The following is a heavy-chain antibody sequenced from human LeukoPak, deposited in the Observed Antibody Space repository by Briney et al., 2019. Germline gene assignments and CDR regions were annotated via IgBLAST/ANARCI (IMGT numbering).Heavy chain of an antibody. CDR1: GGSISSSNW. V-gene: IGHV4-4*02. CDR2: IYHSGST. CDR3: ARVSVRGVIITTLDY. D-gene: IGHD3-10*01. J-gene: IGHJ4*02. Sequence: PSGTLSLTCAVSGGSISSSNWWSWVRQPPGKGLEWIGEIYHSGSTNYNPSLKSRVTISVDKSRNQFSLKLSSVTAADTAVYYCARVSVRGVIITTLDYWGQGTLVTVSS.